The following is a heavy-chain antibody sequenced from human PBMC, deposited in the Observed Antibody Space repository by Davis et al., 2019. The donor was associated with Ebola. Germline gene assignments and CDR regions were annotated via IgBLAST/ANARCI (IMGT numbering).Heavy chain of an antibody. D-gene: IGHD5-18*01. Sequence: ASVKVSCKASGYTFTGYYMHWVRQAPGQGLEWMGWINPNSGGTNYAQKFQGRVTMTRDTSISTVYMELSSLRSEDTAVYYCARDQQLWDLLFDYWGQGTLVTVSS. CDR2: INPNSGGT. J-gene: IGHJ4*02. CDR1: GYTFTGYY. CDR3: ARDQQLWDLLFDY. V-gene: IGHV1-2*02.